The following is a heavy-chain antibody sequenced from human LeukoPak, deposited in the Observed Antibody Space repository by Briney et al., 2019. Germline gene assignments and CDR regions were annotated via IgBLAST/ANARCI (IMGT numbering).Heavy chain of an antibody. CDR3: ANLDSYYYGSRSPFDY. V-gene: IGHV3-23*01. J-gene: IGHJ4*02. CDR1: GFTFSNHA. CDR2: ISGSATDS. D-gene: IGHD3-10*01. Sequence: PGGSLRLSCVASGFTFSNHAMNWVRQAPGKGLEWVSGISGSATDSYYADSVKGRFTISRDNSKSTLYLQMNSLRAEDTALYYCANLDSYYYGSRSPFDYWGQGTLVTVSS.